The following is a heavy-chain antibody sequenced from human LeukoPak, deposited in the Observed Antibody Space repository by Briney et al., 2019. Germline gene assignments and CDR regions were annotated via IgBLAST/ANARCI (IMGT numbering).Heavy chain of an antibody. CDR1: GFTFSSYS. Sequence: GGSLRLSCAASGFTFSSYSMNWVRQAPGKGLEWVSYITGSLGTIYYADSVKGRFTISRDNAKNSVYLQMNSLRLEDTAVYYCARTGLGMYSFDYWGQGILVTVSS. CDR3: ARTGLGMYSFDY. J-gene: IGHJ4*02. CDR2: ITGSLGTI. V-gene: IGHV3-48*01. D-gene: IGHD3/OR15-3a*01.